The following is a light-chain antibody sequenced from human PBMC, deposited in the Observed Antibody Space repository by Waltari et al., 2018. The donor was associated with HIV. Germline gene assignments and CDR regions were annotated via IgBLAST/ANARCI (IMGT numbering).Light chain of an antibody. CDR2: DVS. J-gene: IGKJ2*03. V-gene: IGKV3-11*01. Sequence: EIVLTQSPATLSLSPGERATLSCRASQSVGSILAWYQQKPGQAPRLLMYDVSKRATDIPARFSGSGSGTDCTLTISSVEPEDFAVYYCQQRSNRPRGYSFGQGTKVE. CDR3: QQRSNRPRGYS. CDR1: QSVGSI.